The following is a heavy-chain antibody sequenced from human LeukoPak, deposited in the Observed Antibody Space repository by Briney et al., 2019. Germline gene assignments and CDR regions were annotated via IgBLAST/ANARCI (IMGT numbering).Heavy chain of an antibody. CDR2: IYYSGST. CDR3: ARDRAAAGTWWFDP. J-gene: IGHJ5*02. Sequence: SETLSLTCTVSGGSISSSSYYWGWIRQPPGKGLEWIGSIYYSGSTYYNPSLKSRVTISVDTSKNQFSLKLSSVTAADTAVYYCARDRAAAGTWWFDPWGQGTLVTVSS. V-gene: IGHV4-39*07. D-gene: IGHD6-13*01. CDR1: GGSISSSSYY.